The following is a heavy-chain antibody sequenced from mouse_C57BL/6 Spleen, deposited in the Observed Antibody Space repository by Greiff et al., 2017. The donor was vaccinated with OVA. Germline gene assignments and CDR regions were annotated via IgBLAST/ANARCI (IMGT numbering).Heavy chain of an antibody. V-gene: IGHV1-64*01. Sequence: VQLQQPGAELVKPGASVKLSCKASGYTFTSYWMHWVKQRPGQGLEWIGMIHPNSGSTNYNEKFKSKATLTVDKSSSTAYMQLSSLTSEDSAVYYGARRGGNYEEDYYFDYWGQGTTLTVSS. CDR1: GYTFTSYW. J-gene: IGHJ2*01. CDR3: ARRGGNYEEDYYFDY. D-gene: IGHD2-1*01. CDR2: IHPNSGST.